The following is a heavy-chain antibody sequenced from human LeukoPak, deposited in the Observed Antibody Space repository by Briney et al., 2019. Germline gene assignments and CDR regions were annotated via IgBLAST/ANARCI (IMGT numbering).Heavy chain of an antibody. CDR1: GGTFSSYA. Sequence: ASVKVSCKASGGTFSSYAISWVRQAPGQGLEWMGGIIPIFGTANYAQKFQGRVTITTDESTSTAYMELSSLRSEDTAVYYCASRWGDGYNLSDYYYYMDVWGKGTTVTVSS. CDR3: ASRWGDGYNLSDYYYYMDV. V-gene: IGHV1-69*05. D-gene: IGHD5-24*01. J-gene: IGHJ6*03. CDR2: IIPIFGTA.